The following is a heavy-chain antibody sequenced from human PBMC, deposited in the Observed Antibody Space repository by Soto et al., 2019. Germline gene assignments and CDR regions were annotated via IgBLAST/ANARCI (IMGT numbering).Heavy chain of an antibody. V-gene: IGHV3-23*01. Sequence: EVQLLESGGGLVQPGGSLRLSCAASGFSFSSYAMSWVRQAPGKGLEWVASTGGRGAATYYADSAKGRFSISRDNSKNTLHLEMNSLRAEDTAVYFCAKQLGDTWSCFFRWLDSWGQGTLVTVSS. CDR1: GFSFSSYA. CDR2: TGGRGAAT. J-gene: IGHJ5*01. D-gene: IGHD3-16*01. CDR3: AKQLGDTWSCFFRWLDS.